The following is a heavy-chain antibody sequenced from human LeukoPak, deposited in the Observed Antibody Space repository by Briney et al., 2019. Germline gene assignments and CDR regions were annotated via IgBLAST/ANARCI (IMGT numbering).Heavy chain of an antibody. CDR3: ARANSGYYFYFDY. CDR1: GFTFSSYA. CDR2: ISYDGSNK. V-gene: IGHV3-30*04. Sequence: GGSLRLSCAASGFTFSSYAMHWVRQAPGKGLEWVAVISYDGSNKYYADSVKGRFTISRDNSKNTLYLQMNSLRAEDTAVYYCARANSGYYFYFDYWGQGTLVTVSS. D-gene: IGHD3-22*01. J-gene: IGHJ4*02.